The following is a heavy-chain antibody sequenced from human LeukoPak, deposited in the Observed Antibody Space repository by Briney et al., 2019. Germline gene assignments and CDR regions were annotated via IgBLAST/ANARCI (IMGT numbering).Heavy chain of an antibody. CDR2: IYYSGST. V-gene: IGHV4-39*07. Sequence: PSETLSLTCTVSGGSISSSSYYWGWIRQPPGKGLEWIGSIYYSGSTYYNPSLKSRVTISVDTSKNQFSLKLSSVTAADTAVYYCARDTPGVAAAGIAAFDIWGQGTMVTVSS. D-gene: IGHD6-13*01. CDR3: ARDTPGVAAAGIAAFDI. J-gene: IGHJ3*02. CDR1: GGSISSSSYY.